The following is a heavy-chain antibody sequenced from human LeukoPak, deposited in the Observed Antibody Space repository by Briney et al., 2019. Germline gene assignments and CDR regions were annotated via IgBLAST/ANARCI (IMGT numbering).Heavy chain of an antibody. CDR1: GGSFRGYY. V-gene: IGHV4-34*01. CDR2: INHSGST. CDR3: ARGPVPAAKVSWFDP. D-gene: IGHD2-2*01. Sequence: SETLSLTCAVYGGSFRGYYWSWIRQPPGKGLEWIGEINHSGSTNYNPSLKSRVTISVDTSKNQFSLKLSSVTAADTAVYYCARGPVPAAKVSWFDPWGQGTLVTVSS. J-gene: IGHJ5*02.